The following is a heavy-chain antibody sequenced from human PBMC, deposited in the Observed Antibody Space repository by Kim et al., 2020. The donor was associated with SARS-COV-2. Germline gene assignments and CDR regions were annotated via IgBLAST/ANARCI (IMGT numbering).Heavy chain of an antibody. J-gene: IGHJ6*01. CDR2: ISYDGSNK. CDR3: ARASKDIVVVPAAMDYY. D-gene: IGHD2-2*01. CDR1: GFTFSSYG. Sequence: GGSLRLSCAASGFTFSSYGMHWVRQAPGKGLEWVAVISYDGSNKYYADSVKGRFTISRDNPKNTLYLQMNSLRAEDTAVYYCARASKDIVVVPAAMDYY. V-gene: IGHV3-33*05.